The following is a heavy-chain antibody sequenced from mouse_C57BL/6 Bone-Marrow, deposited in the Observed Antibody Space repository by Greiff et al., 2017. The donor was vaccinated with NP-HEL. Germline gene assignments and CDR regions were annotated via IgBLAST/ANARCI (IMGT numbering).Heavy chain of an antibody. CDR3: ARKEYPYYFDY. CDR2: IDPSDSYT. V-gene: IGHV1-69*01. D-gene: IGHD5-1*01. CDR1: GYTFTSYW. Sequence: QVQLQQSGAELVMPGASVQLSCQASGYTFTSYWMHWVKQRPGQGLEWIGEIDPSDSYTTYNQKFKGKSTLTVDKSSSTAYMQLSSLTSEDSAVYYCARKEYPYYFDYWGQGTTLTVSS. J-gene: IGHJ2*01.